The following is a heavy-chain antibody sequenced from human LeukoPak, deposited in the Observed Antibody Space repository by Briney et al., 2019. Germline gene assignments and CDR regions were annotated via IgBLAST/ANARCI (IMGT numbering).Heavy chain of an antibody. D-gene: IGHD3-10*01. Sequence: ASVKVSCKASGGTFSSYAISWVRQAPGQGLEWMGGIIPIFGTANYAQKFQGRVTITADESTSTAYMELSSLRSEDTAVYYCARVYYYGSGTSKRKSAFDYWGQGTLVTVSS. V-gene: IGHV1-69*13. CDR3: ARVYYYGSGTSKRKSAFDY. CDR2: IIPIFGTA. J-gene: IGHJ4*02. CDR1: GGTFSSYA.